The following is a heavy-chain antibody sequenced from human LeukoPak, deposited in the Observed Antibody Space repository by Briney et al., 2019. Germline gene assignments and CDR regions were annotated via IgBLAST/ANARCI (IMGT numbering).Heavy chain of an antibody. CDR2: INPNSGGT. CDR3: ARDLEEDIVVVVAATIFY. CDR1: GYTFTGYY. J-gene: IGHJ4*02. D-gene: IGHD2-15*01. V-gene: IGHV1-2*02. Sequence: GASVKVSCKASGYTFTGYYMHWVRQAPGQGLEWMGWINPNSGGTNYAQKFQGRVTMTRDTSISTAYMELSRLRSDDTAVYYCARDLEEDIVVVVAATIFYWGQGTLVTVSS.